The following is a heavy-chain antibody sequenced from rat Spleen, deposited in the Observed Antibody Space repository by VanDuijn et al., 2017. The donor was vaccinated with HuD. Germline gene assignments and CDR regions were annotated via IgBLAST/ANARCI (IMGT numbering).Heavy chain of an antibody. CDR3: ARPTEGIAWFVY. Sequence: EVQLVESDGGLVQPGRSLKLSCAASGFTFSNYHMAWVRQAPTKGLEWVASISSGGGDTYYRDSVKGRFTISRDIAKSILFLEMDSLRSEDTATYYCARPTEGIAWFVYWGQGTLVTVSS. V-gene: IGHV5-25*01. CDR2: ISSGGGDT. J-gene: IGHJ3*01. D-gene: IGHD1-11*01. CDR1: GFTFSNYH.